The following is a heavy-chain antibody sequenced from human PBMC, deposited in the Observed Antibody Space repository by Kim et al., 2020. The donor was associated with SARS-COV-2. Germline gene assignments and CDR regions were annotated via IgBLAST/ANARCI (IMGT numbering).Heavy chain of an antibody. Sequence: SETLSLTCTVSGGSISSSSYYWGWIRQPPGKGLEWIGSIYYSGSTYYNPSLKSRVTISVDTSKNQFSLKLSSVTAADTAVYYCASEFKRRSKYSSSWYGGRDWFDPWGQGTLVTVSS. D-gene: IGHD6-13*01. CDR3: ASEFKRRSKYSSSWYGGRDWFDP. CDR2: IYYSGST. CDR1: GGSISSSSYY. J-gene: IGHJ5*02. V-gene: IGHV4-39*01.